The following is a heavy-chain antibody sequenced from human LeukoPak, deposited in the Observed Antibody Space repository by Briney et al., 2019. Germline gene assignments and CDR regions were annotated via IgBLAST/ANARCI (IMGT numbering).Heavy chain of an antibody. D-gene: IGHD2-8*02. CDR1: GFTFSSYS. CDR2: ISSSSSYI. V-gene: IGHV3-21*01. J-gene: IGHJ3*02. Sequence: PGGSLRLSCAASGFTFSSYSMNWVRQAPGKGLEWVSSISSSSSYIYYADSVRGRFTVSRDNAKNSVYLQMNSLRGEDTAVYYCARGDVTTNGGVIADSRLFDIWGQGTMVTVSS. CDR3: ARGDVTTNGGVIADSRLFDI.